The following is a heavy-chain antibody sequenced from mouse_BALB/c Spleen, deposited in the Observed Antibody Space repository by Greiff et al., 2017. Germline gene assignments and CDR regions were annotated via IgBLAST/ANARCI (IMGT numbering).Heavy chain of an antibody. V-gene: IGHV5-6-4*01. D-gene: IGHD1-1*01. CDR3: TRESYYYGSSHYYAMDY. CDR2: ISSGGSYT. Sequence: EVQLVESGGGLVKPGGSLKLSCAASGFTFSSYTMSWVRQTPEKRLEWVATISSGGSYTYYPDSVKGRFTISRDNAKNTLYLQMSSLKSEDTAMYYCTRESYYYGSSHYYAMDYWGQGTSVTVSS. CDR1: GFTFSSYT. J-gene: IGHJ4*01.